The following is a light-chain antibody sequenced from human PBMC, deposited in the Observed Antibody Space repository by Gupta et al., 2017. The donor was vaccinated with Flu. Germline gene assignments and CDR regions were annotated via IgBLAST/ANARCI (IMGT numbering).Light chain of an antibody. V-gene: IGKV1-5*03. CDR1: QSINSW. J-gene: IGKJ5*01. CDR2: EAS. CDR3: QQYHAYPVT. Sequence: GDRGTITCRVSQSINSWLAWYQQKPGKAPKLLIYEASTLERGAPSRFSGSGSATEFTLTIRNLQPDDVATFYCQQYHAYPVTFGQGTRLEIK.